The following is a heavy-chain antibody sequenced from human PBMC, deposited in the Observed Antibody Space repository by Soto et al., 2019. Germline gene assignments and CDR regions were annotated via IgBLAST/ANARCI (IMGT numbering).Heavy chain of an antibody. V-gene: IGHV5-51*01. CDR2: IYPGDSDT. J-gene: IGHJ4*02. D-gene: IGHD2-15*01. CDR1: GYSFTSYW. Sequence: PGESLKISCKGSGYSFTSYWIGWVRQMPGKGLEWMGIIYPGDSDTRYSPPFQGQVTISADKSISTAYLQWSSLKASDTAMYYCARPPKYCSGGSCYPAYWGQGTLVTVSS. CDR3: ARPPKYCSGGSCYPAY.